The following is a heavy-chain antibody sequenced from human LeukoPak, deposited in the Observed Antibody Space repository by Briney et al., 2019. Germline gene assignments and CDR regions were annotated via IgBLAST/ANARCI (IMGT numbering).Heavy chain of an antibody. V-gene: IGHV5-51*01. CDR3: ARQDCSGGNCYYYFDY. D-gene: IGHD2-15*01. CDR2: IYPGDSDT. J-gene: IGHJ4*02. Sequence: GESLKISCKGSGCSFTSYWIGWVRQMPGKGLEWMGIIYPGDSDTRYSPSFQGQVTISADKSISTAYLQWSSLKASDTAMYYCARQDCSGGNCYYYFDYWGQGTLVTVSS. CDR1: GCSFTSYW.